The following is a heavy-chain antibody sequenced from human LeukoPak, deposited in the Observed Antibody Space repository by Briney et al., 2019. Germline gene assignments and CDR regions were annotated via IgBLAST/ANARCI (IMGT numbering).Heavy chain of an antibody. CDR3: ARDAPYLVGATYFDY. CDR2: IGGTGETI. Sequence: GGSLRLSCVASGFDFNTYQMTWVRQAPGKGLEWVSYIGGTGETIYYADSVKGRFTVSRDNAKNSVYLQMNSLRAEDTAVYYCARDAPYLVGATYFDYWGQGTLVTVSS. D-gene: IGHD1-26*01. J-gene: IGHJ4*02. CDR1: GFDFNTYQ. V-gene: IGHV3-48*03.